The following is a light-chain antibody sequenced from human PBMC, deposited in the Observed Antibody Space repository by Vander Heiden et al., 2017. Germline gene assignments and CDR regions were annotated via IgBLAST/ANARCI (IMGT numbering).Light chain of an antibody. CDR2: KDS. J-gene: IGLJ2*01. CDR3: QAWDSSTVV. Sequence: SYELTQPPSVSVSPGQTASITCSGDTLGDKYACWYQQKPGQSPVLVSYKDSKRPAGIPERFSGSNSGNTATRTISGTQAMDEADYYCQAWDSSTVVFGGGTKLTVL. V-gene: IGLV3-1*01. CDR1: TLGDKY.